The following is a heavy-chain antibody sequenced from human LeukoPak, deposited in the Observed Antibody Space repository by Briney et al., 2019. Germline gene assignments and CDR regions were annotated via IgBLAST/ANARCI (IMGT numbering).Heavy chain of an antibody. J-gene: IGHJ4*02. V-gene: IGHV3-30-3*01. Sequence: GGSLRLSCAASGFTFSSYAMHWVRQAPGKGLEWVAVISYDGSNKYYADSVKGRFTISRDNSKNTLYLQMNSLRAEDTAVYYCARPKRGDWGQGTLVTVSS. CDR3: ARPKRGD. CDR2: ISYDGSNK. CDR1: GFTFSSYA. D-gene: IGHD3-16*01.